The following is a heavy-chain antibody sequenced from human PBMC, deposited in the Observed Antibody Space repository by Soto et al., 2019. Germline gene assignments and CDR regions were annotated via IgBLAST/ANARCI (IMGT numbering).Heavy chain of an antibody. Sequence: QVQLVESGGGVVQPGRSLRLSCAASGFTFSSYGMHWVRQAPGKGLEWVAVIWYDGSNKYYADSVKGRFTISRDNSKKTLYLQMNSLRAEDTAVYYCARDEDYSYGYHYWGQGTLVTVST. CDR3: ARDEDYSYGYHY. CDR1: GFTFSSYG. CDR2: IWYDGSNK. D-gene: IGHD5-18*01. V-gene: IGHV3-33*01. J-gene: IGHJ4*02.